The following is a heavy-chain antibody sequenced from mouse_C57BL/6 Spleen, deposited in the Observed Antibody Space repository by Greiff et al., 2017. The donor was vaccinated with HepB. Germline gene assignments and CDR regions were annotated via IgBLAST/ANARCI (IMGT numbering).Heavy chain of an antibody. Sequence: QVQLQQSGAELVKPGASVKISCKASGYAFSSYWMNWVKQRPGKGLEWIGDIYPGSGSTNYNEKFKSKATLTVDTSSSTAYMQLSSLTSEDSAVYYCARWGVVAADYWGQGTTLTVSS. J-gene: IGHJ2*01. V-gene: IGHV1-55*01. CDR3: ARWGVVAADY. CDR1: GYAFSSYW. CDR2: IYPGSGST. D-gene: IGHD1-1*01.